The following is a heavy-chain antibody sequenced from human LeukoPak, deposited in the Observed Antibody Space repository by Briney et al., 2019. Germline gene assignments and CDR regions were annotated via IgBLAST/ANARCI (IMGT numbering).Heavy chain of an antibody. CDR1: GYTFTYRY. J-gene: IGHJ3*02. CDR2: ITPFNGNT. CDR3: ASRYCSSTSCYEFDI. D-gene: IGHD2-2*01. Sequence: GSSVKVSCNASGYTFTYRYLHWVRQAPGQALEWMGWITPFNGNTNYAQKFQDRVTITRDRSMSTAYMELSSLRSEDTAMYYCASRYCSSTSCYEFDIWGQGTMVTVSS. V-gene: IGHV1-45*02.